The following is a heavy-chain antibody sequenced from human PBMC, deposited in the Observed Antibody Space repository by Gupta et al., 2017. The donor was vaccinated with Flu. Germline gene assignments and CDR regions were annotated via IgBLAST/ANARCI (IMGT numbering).Heavy chain of an antibody. V-gene: IGHV1-69*04. Sequence: GFEWVSCIIGLVGVTNYAQRVKGRFTISTDIDTSSAYLEMSGLNVGDTAVYYCARDLSILEALEASDNWAGSWGQGTLVTVSS. CDR2: IIGLVGVT. CDR3: ARDLSILEALEASDNWAGS. J-gene: IGHJ5*02. D-gene: IGHD1-20*01.